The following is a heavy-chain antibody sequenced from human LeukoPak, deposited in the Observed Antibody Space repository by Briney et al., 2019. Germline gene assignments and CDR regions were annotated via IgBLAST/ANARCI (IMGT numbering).Heavy chain of an antibody. Sequence: ASVKVSCKASGYTFTDNYIHWLRQAPGQGLEWMGWLNPDSAGTSYARKFQGRVSMTRDTSISTAYMELSGLPSDDTAIYYCARGGKQWLVRYYYGVDVWGQGTTVIVSS. V-gene: IGHV1-2*02. J-gene: IGHJ6*02. D-gene: IGHD6-19*01. CDR2: LNPDSAGT. CDR1: GYTFTDNY. CDR3: ARGGKQWLVRYYYGVDV.